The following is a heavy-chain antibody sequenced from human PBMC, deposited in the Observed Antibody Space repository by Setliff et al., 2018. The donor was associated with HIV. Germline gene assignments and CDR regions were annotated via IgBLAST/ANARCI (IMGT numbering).Heavy chain of an antibody. CDR3: ARGWGGQDSYYYGMDV. Sequence: ASVKVSCKTSGYRFTAGYIHWVRQAPGQGLEWMGRIIPSDESTIFAQKFQGRLTMTRDTSTSTVYMELSSLRSQDTAMYYCARGWGGQDSYYYGMDVWGQGTTVTVSS. CDR1: GYRFTAGY. D-gene: IGHD3-16*01. CDR2: IIPSDEST. V-gene: IGHV1-46*01. J-gene: IGHJ6*02.